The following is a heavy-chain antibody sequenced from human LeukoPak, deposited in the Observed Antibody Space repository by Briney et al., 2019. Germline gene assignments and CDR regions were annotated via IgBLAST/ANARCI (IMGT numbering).Heavy chain of an antibody. V-gene: IGHV3-30-3*01. Sequence: TGGSLRLSCAASGFTFSNFVMDWVRQAPGKGLEWVAAVEYDGSNKYYADSVKGRFTISRDNSMNTLYLQLNSLRAEDTAVYHCATDYYDSSGYYTGSYWGQGTLVTVSS. CDR2: VEYDGSNK. CDR3: ATDYYDSSGYYTGSY. J-gene: IGHJ4*02. CDR1: GFTFSNFV. D-gene: IGHD3-22*01.